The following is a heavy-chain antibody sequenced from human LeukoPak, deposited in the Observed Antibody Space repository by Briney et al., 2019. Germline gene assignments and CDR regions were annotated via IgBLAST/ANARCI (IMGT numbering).Heavy chain of an antibody. D-gene: IGHD1-14*01. CDR2: IYYSGST. CDR1: GGSISSYY. Sequence: PSETLSLTCTVSGGSISSYYWGWIRQPPGKGLEWIGYIYYSGSTSYNPSLKSRVTISVDTSKNQFSLKLSSVTAADTAVYYRARGSNNHYWGQGTLVTVSS. J-gene: IGHJ4*02. CDR3: ARGSNNHY. V-gene: IGHV4-59*01.